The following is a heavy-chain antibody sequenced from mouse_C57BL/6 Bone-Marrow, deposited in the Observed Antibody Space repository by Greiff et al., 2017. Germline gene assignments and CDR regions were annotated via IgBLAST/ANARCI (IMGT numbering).Heavy chain of an antibody. J-gene: IGHJ1*03. Sequence: VQLQQSGPVLVKPGASVKMSCKASGYTFTDYYMNWVKQSHGKSLEWIGVINPYNGGTSYNQKFKGKATLTVDKSSSTAYMVLNSLTSEDSAVYYFAREGYYWYVGVWGTGTTVTVSS. D-gene: IGHD3-1*01. CDR2: INPYNGGT. V-gene: IGHV1-19*01. CDR1: GYTFTDYY. CDR3: AREGYYWYVGV.